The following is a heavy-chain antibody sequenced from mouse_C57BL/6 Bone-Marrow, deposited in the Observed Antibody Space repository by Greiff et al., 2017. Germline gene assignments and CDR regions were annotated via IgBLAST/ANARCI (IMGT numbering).Heavy chain of an antibody. J-gene: IGHJ2*01. Sequence: VKLQQPGAELVKPGASVKMSCKASGYTFTSYCITWVKQRPGQGLEWIGDIYPGSGSTNYNEKFKSKATLTVDTSSSTAYMQLSSLTSEDSAVYYCARDYSPHFDYWGQGTTLTVSS. CDR3: ARDYSPHFDY. V-gene: IGHV1-55*01. CDR2: IYPGSGST. D-gene: IGHD2-12*01. CDR1: GYTFTSYC.